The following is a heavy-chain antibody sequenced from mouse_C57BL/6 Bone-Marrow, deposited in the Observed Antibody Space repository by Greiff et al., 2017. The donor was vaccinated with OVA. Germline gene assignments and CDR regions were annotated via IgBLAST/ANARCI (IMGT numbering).Heavy chain of an antibody. CDR3: ARYMVTTDWYFDV. V-gene: IGHV5-12*01. Sequence: EVQRVESGGGLVQPGGSLKLSCAASGFTFSDYYMYWVRQTPEKRLEWVAYISNGGGSTYYPDTVKGRFTISRDNAKNTLYLQMSRLKSEDTAMYYCARYMVTTDWYFDVWGTGTTVTVSS. D-gene: IGHD2-2*01. CDR1: GFTFSDYY. J-gene: IGHJ1*03. CDR2: ISNGGGST.